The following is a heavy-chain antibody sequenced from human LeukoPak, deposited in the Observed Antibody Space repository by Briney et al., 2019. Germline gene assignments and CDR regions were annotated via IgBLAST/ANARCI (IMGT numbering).Heavy chain of an antibody. CDR1: GFTVSSNY. Sequence: PGGSLRLSCAASGFTVSSNYMSWVRQAPGKGLEWVSAISGSGGSTYYADSVKGRFTISRDNSKNTLYLQMNSLRAEDTAVYYCAKDMGAARRRVQGYFDYWGQGTLVTVSS. CDR2: ISGSGGST. J-gene: IGHJ4*02. CDR3: AKDMGAARRRVQGYFDY. D-gene: IGHD6-6*01. V-gene: IGHV3-23*01.